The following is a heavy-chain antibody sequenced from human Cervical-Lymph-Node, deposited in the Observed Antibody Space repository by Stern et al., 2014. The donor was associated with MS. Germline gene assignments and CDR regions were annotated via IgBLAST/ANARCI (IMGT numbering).Heavy chain of an antibody. Sequence: VQLVESGGGVVQPGRSLRLSCVASGLTLSGSGMHWVRPAPGKGLEWVAGVSSDGTNKYYSDSVKGRFTIARDNSKNTLYLQMDSLRAEDTALYYCAKDPRGIFGVVIPYFDFWGQGTQVTVSS. CDR2: VSSDGTNK. V-gene: IGHV3-30*18. CDR1: GLTLSGSG. J-gene: IGHJ4*02. D-gene: IGHD3-3*01. CDR3: AKDPRGIFGVVIPYFDF.